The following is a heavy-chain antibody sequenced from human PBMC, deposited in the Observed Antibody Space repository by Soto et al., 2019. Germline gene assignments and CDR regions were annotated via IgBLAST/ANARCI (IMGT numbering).Heavy chain of an antibody. CDR1: GGSFSGYY. CDR3: ASHTIFGLVISSSVWEY. D-gene: IGHD3-3*01. J-gene: IGHJ4*02. CDR2: INQSGST. Sequence: SETLSLTCAVYGGSFSGYYWSWIRQPPGKGLEWIGEINQSGSTNYNPSLKSRVTISVDTSKNQFSLKLSSVTAAETAVYYCASHTIFGLVISSSVWEYWGKGNLVT. V-gene: IGHV4-34*01.